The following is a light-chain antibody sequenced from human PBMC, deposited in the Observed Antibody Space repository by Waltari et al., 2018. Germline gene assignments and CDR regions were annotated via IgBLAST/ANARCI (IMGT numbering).Light chain of an antibody. CDR3: QQYYTTPT. CDR2: GAS. Sequence: DIVMTQSPDSLAVSLGERATINCKSSQTLFYSSNNKNYLAGYQLKPGQPPNLLLFGASTREAGVPDRFSGSGSATDFTLTIDTLQAEDVAVYYCQQYYTTPTFGQGTKVEIK. J-gene: IGKJ1*01. CDR1: QTLFYSSNNKNY. V-gene: IGKV4-1*01.